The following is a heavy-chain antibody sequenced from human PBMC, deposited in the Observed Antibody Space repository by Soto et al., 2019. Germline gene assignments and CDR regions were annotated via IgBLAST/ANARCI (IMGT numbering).Heavy chain of an antibody. CDR2: IRSKAYGGTT. Sequence: GGSLILSCTASGFTFGDYAMSWVRQAPGKGLEWVGFIRSKAYGGTTEYAASVKGRFTISRDDSKSIAYLQMNSLKTEDTAVYYCTRDRESFSNYYGMDVWGKGTTVTVS. D-gene: IGHD3-10*01. V-gene: IGHV3-49*04. CDR1: GFTFGDYA. CDR3: TRDRESFSNYYGMDV. J-gene: IGHJ6*04.